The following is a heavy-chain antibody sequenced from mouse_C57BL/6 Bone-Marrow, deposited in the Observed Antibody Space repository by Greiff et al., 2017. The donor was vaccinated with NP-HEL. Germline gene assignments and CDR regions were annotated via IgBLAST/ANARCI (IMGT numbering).Heavy chain of an antibody. J-gene: IGHJ3*01. CDR2: ISSGGSYT. CDR3: ARQILGAY. D-gene: IGHD4-1*01. Sequence: EVMLVESGGELVKPGGSLKLSCAASGFTFSSYGMSWVRQTPDKRLEWVATISSGGSYTYYQDSVKGRFTISRDNAKNTLYLQMSSLKAEDTAMYYCARQILGAYWGQGTLVTVSA. V-gene: IGHV5-6*02. CDR1: GFTFSSYG.